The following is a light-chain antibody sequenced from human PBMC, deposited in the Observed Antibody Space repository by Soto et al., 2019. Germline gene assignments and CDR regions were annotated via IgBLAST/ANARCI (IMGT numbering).Light chain of an antibody. Sequence: EIVMTQSPATLSVSTGERATLSCRASQSVSSNLAWYQQKPGQAPRPLIYGASTRATGIPARFSGSGSGTEFTLTISSLQSEDFAVYHCQQYNHWPPYTFGQGTKLEIK. CDR1: QSVSSN. V-gene: IGKV3-15*01. CDR2: GAS. J-gene: IGKJ2*01. CDR3: QQYNHWPPYT.